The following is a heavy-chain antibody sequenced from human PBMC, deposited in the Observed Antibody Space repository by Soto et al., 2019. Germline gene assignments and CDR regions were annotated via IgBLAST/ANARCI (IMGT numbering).Heavy chain of an antibody. CDR1: GFIFSDYT. CDR2: IRPSGDAI. CDR3: ARDHGGSTWFVGVYYFFGMDV. V-gene: IGHV3-48*02. Sequence: EVQLVESGGDLVQPGGSLRLSCAASGFIFSDYTMTWVRQAPGRGLEFVSHIRPSGDAIFYAGSVKGRFTVSRDNGKNSLYLQMNSLRDDDTAVYFCARDHGGSTWFVGVYYFFGMDVWGQGTAVTVSS. D-gene: IGHD6-13*01. J-gene: IGHJ6*02.